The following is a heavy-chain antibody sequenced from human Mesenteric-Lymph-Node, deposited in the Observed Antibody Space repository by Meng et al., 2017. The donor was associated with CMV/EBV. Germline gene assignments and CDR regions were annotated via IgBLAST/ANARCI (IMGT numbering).Heavy chain of an antibody. D-gene: IGHD6-19*01. Sequence: CAVYGGSFSGYYWSWIRQPPGKGLEWIGEINHSGSTNYNPSLKSRVTISVDTSKNQFSLKLSSVTAADTAVYYCARDREQWLVQNDYWGQGTLVTVSS. CDR3: ARDREQWLVQNDY. V-gene: IGHV4-34*01. J-gene: IGHJ4*02. CDR2: INHSGST. CDR1: GGSFSGYY.